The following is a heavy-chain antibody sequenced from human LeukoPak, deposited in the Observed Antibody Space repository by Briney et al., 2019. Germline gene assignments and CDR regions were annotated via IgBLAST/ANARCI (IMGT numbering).Heavy chain of an antibody. CDR3: ARALTMIVVVIGY. V-gene: IGHV1-69*04. CDR1: GGTFSSYA. CDR2: IIPILGIA. Sequence: SVKVSCKASGGTFSSYAISWVRQAPGQGLEWMGRIIPILGIANYAQKFQGRVTMTRDTSTSTVYMELSSLRSEDTAVYYCARALTMIVVVIGYWGQGTLVTVSS. D-gene: IGHD3-22*01. J-gene: IGHJ4*02.